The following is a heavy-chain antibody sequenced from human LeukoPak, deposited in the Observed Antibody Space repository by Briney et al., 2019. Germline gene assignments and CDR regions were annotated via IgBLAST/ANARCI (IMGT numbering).Heavy chain of an antibody. J-gene: IGHJ4*02. CDR1: GFTFSSYA. V-gene: IGHV3-23*01. CDR3: AKGEVRFIAVAGLDY. D-gene: IGHD6-13*01. Sequence: GGSLRLSCAASGFTFSSYAMSWVRQPPGKGLDWVSAISGSGGSTYYADSVKGRFTISRDNSKNTLYLQMNSLRAEDTAVYYCAKGEVRFIAVAGLDYWGQGTPVTVSS. CDR2: ISGSGGST.